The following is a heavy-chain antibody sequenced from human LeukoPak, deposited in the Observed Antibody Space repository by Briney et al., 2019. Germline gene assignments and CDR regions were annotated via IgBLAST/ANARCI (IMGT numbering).Heavy chain of an antibody. Sequence: ASVKVSCKASGYTFTSYDINWVRQTTGQGLEWMGWMNPNSGNTGYAQKFQGRVTMTRNTSISTAYMELSSLRSEDTAVYYCARGPYLAGRRDDAFDIWGQGTMVTVSS. V-gene: IGHV1-8*01. CDR3: ARGPYLAGRRDDAFDI. CDR1: GYTFTSYD. D-gene: IGHD6-19*01. J-gene: IGHJ3*02. CDR2: MNPNSGNT.